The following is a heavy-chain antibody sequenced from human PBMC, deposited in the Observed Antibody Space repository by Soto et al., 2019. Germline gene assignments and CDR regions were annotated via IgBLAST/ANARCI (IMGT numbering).Heavy chain of an antibody. Sequence: QVQLVQSGPEVKKPGASVRVSCMTSGYAFTSYGVNWVRQAPGQGLEWMGWIAPHSGRTTYLPKFQGRVTITADAATNTAYMELGGLSSDDTGIYFGARAATGSYHSAYWGQGTVVTVSS. CDR2: IAPHSGRT. CDR3: ARAATGSYHSAY. J-gene: IGHJ4*02. CDR1: GYAFTSYG. D-gene: IGHD3-10*01. V-gene: IGHV1-18*04.